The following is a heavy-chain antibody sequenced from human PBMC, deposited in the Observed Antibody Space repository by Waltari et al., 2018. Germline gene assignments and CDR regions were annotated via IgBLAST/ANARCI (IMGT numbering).Heavy chain of an antibody. V-gene: IGHV3-30*18. CDR3: AKTWGAGVDDPRGEMDV. CDR1: GFTFSSYG. J-gene: IGHJ6*04. CDR2: ISYDGGNR. Sequence: QVQVVESGGGVVQPGRSLRLSCAASGFTFSSYGMHWVRQAPGKGLEGVAAISYDGGNRYYADSVKGRFTISRDNSKYTLYLQMNSLRAEDTAVYYCAKTWGAGVDDPRGEMDVWGKGTTVTISS. D-gene: IGHD1-26*01.